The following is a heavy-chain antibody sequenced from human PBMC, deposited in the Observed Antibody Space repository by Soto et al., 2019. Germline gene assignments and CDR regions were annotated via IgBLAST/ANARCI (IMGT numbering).Heavy chain of an antibody. CDR2: IHHRGYT. CDR1: SGSISNDNW. V-gene: IGHV4-4*02. CDR3: VSNGYYSLDY. J-gene: IGHJ4*02. D-gene: IGHD1-26*01. Sequence: SETLSLTCTVSSGSISNDNWWSWVRQPPGKGLEWIGEIHHRGYTNYNPSLKSGVTISVEKXKNQFFLKLNSLTAADTAVYYRVSNGYYSLDYWGQGILVT.